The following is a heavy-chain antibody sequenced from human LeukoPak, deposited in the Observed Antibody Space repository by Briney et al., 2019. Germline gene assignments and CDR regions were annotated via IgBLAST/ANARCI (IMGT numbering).Heavy chain of an antibody. J-gene: IGHJ5*02. V-gene: IGHV3-30*04. CDR2: ISYGGSNK. D-gene: IGHD2-15*01. CDR3: ARDRAAYFNWLDP. CDR1: GFTFSSNA. Sequence: GGSLRLSCAASGFTFSSNAMHWVRQAPGKGLEWVAVISYGGSNKYYADFVKGRFTISRDTAKNTLFLQMSGLRPEDTAVYYCARDRAAYFNWLDPWGQGTLVTVSS.